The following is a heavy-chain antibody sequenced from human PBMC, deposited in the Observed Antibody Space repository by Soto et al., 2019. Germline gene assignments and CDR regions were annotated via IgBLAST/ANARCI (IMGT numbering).Heavy chain of an antibody. CDR1: GYTFTSYG. Sequence: QVPLVQSGAEVKKPGASVKVSCKASGYTFTSYGISWVRQAPGQGLEWMGWISAYNGNTNYAQKLQGRVTMTTDTSTSTAYMELRSLRSDDTAVYYCVRRGDSSGWYEGYYYYYYGMDVWGQGTTVTVSS. J-gene: IGHJ6*02. V-gene: IGHV1-18*04. D-gene: IGHD6-19*01. CDR2: ISAYNGNT. CDR3: VRRGDSSGWYEGYYYYYYGMDV.